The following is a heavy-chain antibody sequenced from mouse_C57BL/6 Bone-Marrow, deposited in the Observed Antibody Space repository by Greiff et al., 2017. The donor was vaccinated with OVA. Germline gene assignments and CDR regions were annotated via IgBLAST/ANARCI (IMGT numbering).Heavy chain of an antibody. CDR1: GYTFTSYG. CDR3: ARRRIYYGYGDAVDY. Sequence: QVQLQQSGAELARPGASVKLSCQASGYTFTSYGISWVKQRTGQGLEWIGEIYPRSGNTYYNEKFKGKATLTADQSSSTAYMELRSLTSEDSAVYFCARRRIYYGYGDAVDYWGQGTSVTVSS. V-gene: IGHV1-81*01. CDR2: IYPRSGNT. J-gene: IGHJ4*01. D-gene: IGHD2-2*01.